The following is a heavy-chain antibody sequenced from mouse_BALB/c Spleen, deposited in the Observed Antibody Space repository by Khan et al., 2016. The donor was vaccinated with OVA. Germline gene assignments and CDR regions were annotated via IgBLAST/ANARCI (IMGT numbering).Heavy chain of an antibody. J-gene: IGHJ3*01. V-gene: IGHV14-1*02. CDR1: GFNIKDYY. CDR3: ARDGLSPRFSY. CDR2: IDPENGNT. D-gene: IGHD2-3*01. Sequence: VQLQESGAELVRPGALVNLSCKASGFNIKDYYMHWVKQRPEQGLVWIGRIDPENGNTIYDPTFQGKASMTSDTSSNTAYMQLSSLTSEDTAVYYCARDGLSPRFSYWGQGTLVTVTA.